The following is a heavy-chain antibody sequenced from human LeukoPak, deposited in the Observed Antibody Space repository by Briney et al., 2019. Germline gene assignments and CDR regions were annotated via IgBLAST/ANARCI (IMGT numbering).Heavy chain of an antibody. CDR2: ISWNGGST. V-gene: IGHV3-20*04. D-gene: IGHD6-25*01. Sequence: PGGSLRLSCAASGFTFDDYGMSWVRQAPGKGLEWVSGISWNGGSTGYAESVKGRFTISRDNSKNTLYLQMNSLRAEDTAVYYCARDSGRYYFDYWGQGTLVTVSS. CDR1: GFTFDDYG. CDR3: ARDSGRYYFDY. J-gene: IGHJ4*02.